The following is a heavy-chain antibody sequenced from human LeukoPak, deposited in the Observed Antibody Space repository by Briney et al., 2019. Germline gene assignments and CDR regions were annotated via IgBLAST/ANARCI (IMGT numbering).Heavy chain of an antibody. D-gene: IGHD3-3*01. CDR1: GGTFSSYA. V-gene: IGHV1-69*13. CDR3: ARGGTIFVDI. J-gene: IGHJ3*02. CDR2: IIPIFGTA. Sequence: SVKVSCRASGGTFSSYAISWVRQGPGQGLEWMGGIIPIFGTANYAQKFQGRVTITADESTSTAYMELSSLRSEDTAVYYCARGGTIFVDIWGQGTMVTVSS.